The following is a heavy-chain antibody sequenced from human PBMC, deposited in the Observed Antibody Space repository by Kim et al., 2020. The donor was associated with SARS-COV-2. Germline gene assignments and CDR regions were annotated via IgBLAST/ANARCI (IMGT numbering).Heavy chain of an antibody. J-gene: IGHJ5*02. CDR2: IKKDGREK. D-gene: IGHD2-21*01. V-gene: IGHV3-7*01. CDR1: GFTFSTYW. CDR3: ARDVPATGIAWDL. Sequence: GGSLRLSCAASGFTFSTYWMTWVRQAPGKGLEWVGNIKKDGREKYYVDSVKGRFTISRDNAKNSMDVQMSGLRVEDTAVYYCARDVPATGIAWDLWGQGTLVTVSS.